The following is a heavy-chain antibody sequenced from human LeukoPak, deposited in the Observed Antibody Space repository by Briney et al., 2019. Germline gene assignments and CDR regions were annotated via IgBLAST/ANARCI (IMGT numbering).Heavy chain of an antibody. Sequence: SETLSLTCTVSGGSISSTSYYWGWIRQPPGKGLEWIGSIYYSGSTYYNPSLKSRVTISLDTSKNQSSLKLSSVTAADTAVYYCARGEQRRPTVTTFRWALKPFDYWGQGTLVTVSS. V-gene: IGHV4-39*07. D-gene: IGHD4-17*01. CDR1: GGSISSTSYY. J-gene: IGHJ4*02. CDR3: ARGEQRRPTVTTFRWALKPFDY. CDR2: IYYSGST.